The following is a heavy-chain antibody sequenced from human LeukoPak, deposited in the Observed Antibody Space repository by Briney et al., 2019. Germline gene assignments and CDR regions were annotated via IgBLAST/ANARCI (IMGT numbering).Heavy chain of an antibody. CDR3: AKDYSGYDFPYYYYMDV. Sequence: GGSLRLSCAASGFTFSSYAMHWVRQAPGKGLEWVAVISYDGSNKYYADSVKGRFTISRDNSKNTLYLQMKSLRAEDTAVYYCAKDYSGYDFPYYYYMDVWGKGTTVTVSS. D-gene: IGHD5-12*01. CDR2: ISYDGSNK. V-gene: IGHV3-30*04. CDR1: GFTFSSYA. J-gene: IGHJ6*03.